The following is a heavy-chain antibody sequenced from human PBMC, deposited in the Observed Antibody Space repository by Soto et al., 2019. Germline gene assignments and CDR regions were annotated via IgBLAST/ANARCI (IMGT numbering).Heavy chain of an antibody. V-gene: IGHV3-74*01. J-gene: IGHJ4*02. CDR2: IDNDGSAT. CDR1: GFTFNIYW. Sequence: EVQLVESGGGLVQPGGSLRLSCVASGFTFNIYWMHWVRQAPGKGLEWVSRIDNDGSATTYADSVKGRFTISRDNAKNTLFLQXNTLXVDXXAVYYCARDNWNSYWGQGTLVTVSS. CDR3: ARDNWNSY. D-gene: IGHD1-1*01.